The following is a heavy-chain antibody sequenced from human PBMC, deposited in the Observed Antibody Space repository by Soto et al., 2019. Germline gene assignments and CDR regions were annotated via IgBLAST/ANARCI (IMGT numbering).Heavy chain of an antibody. CDR1: GYDFTTYG. V-gene: IGHV1-18*01. CDR3: ARGRYGDY. D-gene: IGHD1-1*01. CDR2: ISAHNGNT. J-gene: IGHJ4*02. Sequence: QVHLVQSGAEVKKPGASVKVSCKGSGYDFTTYGITWVRQAPGQGLEWMAWISAHNGNTAYAQKLQGRVTVTRDTSTSKAYMELRSLRSDDTAVYYCARGRYGDYWGQGALVTVSS.